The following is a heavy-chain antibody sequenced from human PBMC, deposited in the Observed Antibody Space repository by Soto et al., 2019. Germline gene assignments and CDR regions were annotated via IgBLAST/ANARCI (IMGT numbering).Heavy chain of an antibody. J-gene: IGHJ4*02. V-gene: IGHV4-34*01. CDR1: GGSLSFYY. CDR3: ATRFYDTSGYYLFYFDS. Sequence: QAPLHQWGAGLLKPSETLSLTCAVSGGSLSFYYWNWIRQPPGQELEWIGEINHSGSTNYISSLMSRVTISVDTSKNQFSLKLSSVTAADTAVYYCATRFYDTSGYYLFYFDSRGQGTPVTVSS. D-gene: IGHD3-22*01. CDR2: INHSGST.